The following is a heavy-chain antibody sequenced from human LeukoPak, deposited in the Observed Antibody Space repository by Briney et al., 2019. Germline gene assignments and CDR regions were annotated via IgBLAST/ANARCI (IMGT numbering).Heavy chain of an antibody. CDR1: GFTFSSYA. CDR2: ISGSGGST. J-gene: IGHJ4*02. Sequence: GGSLRLSCAASGFTFSSYAMSWVRQTPGKGLEWVSGISGSGGSTYYADSVKGRFTISRDNSKNKVYLQMSSLRAEDTAVYYCAKPYSGSYYFDYWGQGTLVTVSS. D-gene: IGHD1-26*01. CDR3: AKPYSGSYYFDY. V-gene: IGHV3-23*01.